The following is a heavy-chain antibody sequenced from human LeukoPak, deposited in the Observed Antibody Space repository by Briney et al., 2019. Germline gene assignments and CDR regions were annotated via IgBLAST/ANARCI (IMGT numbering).Heavy chain of an antibody. D-gene: IGHD3-3*01. CDR2: IYYSGST. Sequence: SETLSLTCTVSGGSISSGDYYWSWIRQPPGKGLEWIGYIYYSGSTYYNPSLKNRVTISVDTSKNQFSLKLSSVTAADTAVYYGARAAPWPFWSGFDYWGQGTLVTVSS. J-gene: IGHJ4*02. V-gene: IGHV4-30-4*08. CDR3: ARAAPWPFWSGFDY. CDR1: GGSISSGDYY.